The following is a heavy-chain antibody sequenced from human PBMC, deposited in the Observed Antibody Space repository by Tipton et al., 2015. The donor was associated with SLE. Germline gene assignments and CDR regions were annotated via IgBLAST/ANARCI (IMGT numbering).Heavy chain of an antibody. Sequence: SLRLSCAASGFTFSSYGMHWVRQAPGKGLEWVAFIRYDGSNKYYADSVKGRFTISRDNSKNTLYLQMNSLRAEDTAVYYCAKDFYYYGSGSDPLDYWGQGTLVTVSS. CDR2: IRYDGSNK. CDR1: GFTFSSYG. CDR3: AKDFYYYGSGSDPLDY. D-gene: IGHD3-10*01. J-gene: IGHJ4*02. V-gene: IGHV3-30*02.